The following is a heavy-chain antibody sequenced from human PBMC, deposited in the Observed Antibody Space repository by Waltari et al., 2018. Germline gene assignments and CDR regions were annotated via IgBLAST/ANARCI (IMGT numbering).Heavy chain of an antibody. CDR3: ARSLHVFKAAAGMFDY. D-gene: IGHD6-13*01. CDR1: EDSISSGDYY. Sequence: QLQLQESGPGLVKPSGTLSLTCTVSEDSISSGDYYWGWIRQPPGKGLEWIGSIYYSGTTSYNPSLRSRVTMSVDTSKKQFSLKLSSVTAADTAVYYCARSLHVFKAAAGMFDYWGQGTLVTVSS. CDR2: IYYSGTT. V-gene: IGHV4-39*01. J-gene: IGHJ4*02.